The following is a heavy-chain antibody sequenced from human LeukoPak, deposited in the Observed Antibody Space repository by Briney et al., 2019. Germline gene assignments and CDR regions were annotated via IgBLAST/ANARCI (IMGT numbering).Heavy chain of an antibody. J-gene: IGHJ3*02. D-gene: IGHD2-15*01. CDR2: INTNTGNP. CDR3: ARRRLCSGGSCAHHGAFDI. V-gene: IGHV7-4-1*02. Sequence: PAASVKVSCKASGYTFTSYAMNWVRQAPGQGLEWMGWINTNTGNPTYAQGFTGRFVFSVDTSVSTAYLQISSLKAEHTAVYYCARRRLCSGGSCAHHGAFDIWGQGTMVTVSS. CDR1: GYTFTSYA.